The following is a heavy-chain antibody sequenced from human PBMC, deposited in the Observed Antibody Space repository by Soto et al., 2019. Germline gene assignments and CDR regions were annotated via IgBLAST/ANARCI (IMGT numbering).Heavy chain of an antibody. J-gene: IGHJ5*02. CDR1: GFTFGDYA. CDR3: TRERPYYDFWSGYYTFWFDP. D-gene: IGHD3-3*01. CDR2: IRSKAYGGTT. V-gene: IGHV3-49*03. Sequence: GGCLRLSCTASGFTFGDYAMSWFRQAPGKGLEWVGFIRSKAYGGTTEYAASVKGRFTISRDDSKSIAYLQMNSLKTEDTAVYYCTRERPYYDFWSGYYTFWFDPWGQGTLVTVSS.